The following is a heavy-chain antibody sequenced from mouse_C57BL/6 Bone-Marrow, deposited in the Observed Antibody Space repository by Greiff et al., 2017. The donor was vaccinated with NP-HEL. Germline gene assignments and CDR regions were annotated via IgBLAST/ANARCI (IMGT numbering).Heavy chain of an antibody. CDR2: IDPEDGET. Sequence: VQLKESGAELVKPGASVKLSCTASGFNIKDYYMHWVKQRTEQGLEWIGRIDPEDGETKYAPKFQGKATITADTSSNTAYLQLSSLTSEDTAVYYSAPDYYGRYYAMDYWGQGTSVTVSS. J-gene: IGHJ4*01. CDR1: GFNIKDYY. V-gene: IGHV14-2*01. D-gene: IGHD1-1*01. CDR3: APDYYGRYYAMDY.